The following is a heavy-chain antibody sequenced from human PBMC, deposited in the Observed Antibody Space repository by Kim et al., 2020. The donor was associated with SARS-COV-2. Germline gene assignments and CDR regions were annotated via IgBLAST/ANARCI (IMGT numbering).Heavy chain of an antibody. Sequence: GGSLRLSCAASGFTFGSYWMTWVRQAPGKGLEWVSNINQDGSPKYYVDSVKGRFTISRDDAKNSLYLQMNSLRAEDTAVYYCARTRTGTTGSFEYWGQGPRVTVSS. CDR2: INQDGSPK. J-gene: IGHJ1*01. D-gene: IGHD1-1*01. CDR3: ARTRTGTTGSFEY. V-gene: IGHV3-7*03. CDR1: GFTFGSYW.